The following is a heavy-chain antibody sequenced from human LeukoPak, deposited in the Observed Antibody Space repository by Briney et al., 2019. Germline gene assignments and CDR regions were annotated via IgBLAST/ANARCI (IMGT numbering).Heavy chain of an antibody. D-gene: IGHD3-10*01. CDR1: GDSISSGGYY. CDR3: AVGGVYLRGGAEAFDI. Sequence: SQTLSLTCTVSGDSISSGGYYWSWIRQHPGKGLEWIGYIYYSGSTFYNPSLKSRVTISVDTSKNQFSLRLSSVTAADTAVYYCAVGGVYLRGGAEAFDIWGQGTMVTVSS. V-gene: IGHV4-31*03. J-gene: IGHJ3*02. CDR2: IYYSGST.